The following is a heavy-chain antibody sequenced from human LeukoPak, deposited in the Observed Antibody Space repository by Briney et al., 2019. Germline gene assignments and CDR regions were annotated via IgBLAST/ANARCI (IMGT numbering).Heavy chain of an antibody. CDR3: AKDIGGYDYGDSFDY. CDR1: GFTFDDYA. D-gene: IGHD4-17*01. V-gene: IGHV3-43*02. J-gene: IGHJ4*02. CDR2: ISGDGGST. Sequence: GGSLRLSCAASGFTFDDYAMHWVRQAPGKGLEWVSLISGDGGSTYYADSVKGRFTISRDNSKNSLYLQMNSLRTEDTALYYCAKDIGGYDYGDSFDYWGQGTLVTVSS.